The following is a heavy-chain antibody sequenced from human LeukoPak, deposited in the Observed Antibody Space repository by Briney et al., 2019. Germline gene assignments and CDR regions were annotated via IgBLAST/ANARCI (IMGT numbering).Heavy chain of an antibody. CDR2: IYYSGST. D-gene: IGHD5-18*01. J-gene: IGHJ4*02. Sequence: SETLSLTCTVSGGSISSYYWSWIRQPPGKGLEWIGYIYYSGSTNYNPSLKSRVTISVDTSKNQFSLKLSSVTAADTAVYYCARGPPDQDADTAMAFDYWGQGTLVTVSS. CDR1: GGSISSYY. V-gene: IGHV4-59*01. CDR3: ARGPPDQDADTAMAFDY.